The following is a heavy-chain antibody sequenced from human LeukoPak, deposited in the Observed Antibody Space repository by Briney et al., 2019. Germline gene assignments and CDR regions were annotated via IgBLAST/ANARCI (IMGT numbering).Heavy chain of an antibody. CDR2: IKQDGSEK. J-gene: IGHJ5*02. V-gene: IGHV3-7*03. CDR1: GFTFSSYW. CDR3: AKYPRGLLGNWFDP. D-gene: IGHD1-26*01. Sequence: GGSLRLSCAASGFTFSSYWMSWVRQAPGKELEWVANIKQDGSEKYYVDSVKGRFTISRDNAKNSLYLQMNSLRAEDTAVYYCAKYPRGLLGNWFDPWGQGTLVTVSS.